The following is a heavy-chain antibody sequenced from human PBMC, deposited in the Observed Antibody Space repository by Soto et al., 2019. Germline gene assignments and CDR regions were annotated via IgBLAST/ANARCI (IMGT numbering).Heavy chain of an antibody. CDR1: GFSFSTYS. Sequence: EVQLVESGGGLVMPGGSLRLSCIASGFSFSTYSMNWVRQAPGKGLEWVSSIRRSGDYTYYADSLKGRFTISRDNAKNTRSRQMISLRAEDTAVYYCARSTSVGGMDVWGQATTVTVSS. D-gene: IGHD1-1*01. V-gene: IGHV3-21*01. CDR2: IRRSGDYT. J-gene: IGHJ6*02. CDR3: ARSTSVGGMDV.